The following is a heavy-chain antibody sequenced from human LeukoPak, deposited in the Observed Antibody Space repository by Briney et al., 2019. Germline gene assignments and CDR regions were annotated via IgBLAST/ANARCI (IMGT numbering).Heavy chain of an antibody. CDR3: ARDTMTPYFTDV. J-gene: IGHJ6*03. Sequence: PGGSLRLSCAASGFTFSSYGMSWVRQAPGKGLEWVSAISGSGGSTYYADSVKGRFTISRDNSKNTLYLQMNSLRVENTAVYYCARDTMTPYFTDVWGKGTTVTISS. CDR1: GFTFSSYG. V-gene: IGHV3-23*01. D-gene: IGHD2-2*01. CDR2: ISGSGGST.